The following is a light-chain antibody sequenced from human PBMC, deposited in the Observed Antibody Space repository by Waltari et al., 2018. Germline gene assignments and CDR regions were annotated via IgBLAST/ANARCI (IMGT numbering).Light chain of an antibody. CDR2: AAS. V-gene: IGKV1-39*01. CDR3: QQSYSTFWT. CDR1: QSISSY. J-gene: IGKJ1*01. Sequence: DIQMTQSPSSLSASVGDRVTITCRASQSISSYLNWYQEKPGKAPKLRIYAASNLQSGVPSRFSGIGSGTDFTLTISSLQPEDFATYYCQQSYSTFWTFGQGTKVEIK.